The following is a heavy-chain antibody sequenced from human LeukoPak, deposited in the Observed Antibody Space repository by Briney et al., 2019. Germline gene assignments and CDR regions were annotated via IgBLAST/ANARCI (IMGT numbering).Heavy chain of an antibody. CDR3: ARGFSDILTIYYYYYYMDV. J-gene: IGHJ6*03. CDR2: ISAYSGNT. CDR1: GYTFTSYG. Sequence: ASVKVSCKASGYTFTSYGISWVRQAPGQGLEWMGWISAYSGNTNYTQKLQGRVTMTTDTSTSTAYMELRSLRSDDTAVYYCARGFSDILTIYYYYYYMDVWGKGTTVTVSS. V-gene: IGHV1-18*01. D-gene: IGHD3-9*01.